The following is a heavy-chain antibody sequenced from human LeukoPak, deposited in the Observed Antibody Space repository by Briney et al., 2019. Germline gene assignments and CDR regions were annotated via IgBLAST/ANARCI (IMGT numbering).Heavy chain of an antibody. CDR2: ISGSGGST. D-gene: IGHD1-26*01. J-gene: IGHJ4*02. Sequence: PGGSLRLTCAASALTFNTYNMHWVRQAPEKGLEWVSAISGSGGSTYYADSVKGRFTISRDNSKNTLYLQMNSLRAEDTAVYYCAKGRSGSYFMDYWGQGTLVTVSS. CDR3: AKGRSGSYFMDY. V-gene: IGHV3-23*01. CDR1: ALTFNTYN.